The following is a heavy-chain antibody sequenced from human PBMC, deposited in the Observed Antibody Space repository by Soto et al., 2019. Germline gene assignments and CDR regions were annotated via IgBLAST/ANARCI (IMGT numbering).Heavy chain of an antibody. CDR3: AKGPLGSGYDLDS. CDR1: GFTFSSYA. D-gene: IGHD5-12*01. J-gene: IGHJ4*02. V-gene: IGHV3-23*01. CDR2: ISGSGGST. Sequence: EVQLLDSGGGLVQPGGSLRLSCAASGFTFSSYAMNWVRQAPGKGLDWVSAISGSGGSTYYADSVKGRFTISRDNSKNTLYLQMSSLRAEETAVYYCAKGPLGSGYDLDSWGQGTLVTVSS.